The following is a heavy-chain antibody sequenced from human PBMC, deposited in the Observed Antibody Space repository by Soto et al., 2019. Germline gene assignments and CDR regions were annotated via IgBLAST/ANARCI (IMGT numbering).Heavy chain of an antibody. V-gene: IGHV5-51*01. CDR3: ARHLSTTIAPLPFDY. CDR1: GYSFTYYW. J-gene: IGHJ4*02. Sequence: GESLKISCKGSGYSFTYYWIAWVRQMPGKGLEWMGIIYPRDSDTRYSPSFQGQVTTSVDKSISTAYLKLSSVTAADTAVYYCARHLSTTIAPLPFDYWGQGTLVTVSS. CDR2: IYPRDSDT. D-gene: IGHD1-1*01.